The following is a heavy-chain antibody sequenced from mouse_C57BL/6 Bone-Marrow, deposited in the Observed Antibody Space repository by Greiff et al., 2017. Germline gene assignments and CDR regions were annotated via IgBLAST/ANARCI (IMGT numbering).Heavy chain of an antibody. D-gene: IGHD4-1*01. CDR2: INYDGSST. V-gene: IGHV5-16*01. J-gene: IGHJ3*01. CDR3: ARGLGRGGFAY. CDR1: GFTFSDYY. Sequence: EVMLVESEGGLVQPGSSMKLSCTASGFTFSDYYMAWVRQVPEKGLEWVANINYDGSSTYYLDSLKSRFIISRDNAKNILYLQMSSLKSEDTATYYCARGLGRGGFAYWGQGTLVTVSA.